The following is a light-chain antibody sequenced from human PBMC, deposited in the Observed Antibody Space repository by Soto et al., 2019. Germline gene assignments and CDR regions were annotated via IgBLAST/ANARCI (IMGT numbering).Light chain of an antibody. CDR1: QSVSSC. V-gene: IGKV1-5*01. CDR2: DAS. J-gene: IGKJ1*01. CDR3: QQYETFSGT. Sequence: DIQMTQSPSTLSASPGEPATLTCRASQSVSSCLAWYQQKPGQAPKLLIYDASALPRGVPSRFSGSGSGTKFTLTIASLQPDDFAVYYCQQYETFSGTFGPGTKVDIK.